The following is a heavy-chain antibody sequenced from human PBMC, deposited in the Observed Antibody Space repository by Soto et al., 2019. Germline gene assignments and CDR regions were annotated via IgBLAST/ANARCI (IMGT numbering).Heavy chain of an antibody. CDR1: GGIFSTYA. Sequence: QVQLVQSGAEVKKPGSSVKVSCKASGGIFSTYAISWLRQAPGQGLEWMGGIIPLFGTPNYAQRFQGRVTITADESTITAYMELSRLRSEDTAVYYCARDRDDYCWGNYYNRIDFWGQGTLVTVSS. V-gene: IGHV1-69*01. D-gene: IGHD3-10*01. CDR3: ARDRDDYCWGNYYNRIDF. CDR2: IIPLFGTP. J-gene: IGHJ4*02.